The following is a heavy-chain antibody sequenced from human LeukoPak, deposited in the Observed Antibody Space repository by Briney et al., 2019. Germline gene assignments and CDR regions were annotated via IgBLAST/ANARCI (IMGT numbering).Heavy chain of an antibody. D-gene: IGHD2-8*02. Sequence: ASVKVSCKTSGYTFTDYYFHGVRQVPGQGLECMGWINPNTGATNYPQKFQGRVTVTRDTSISTAYMELTSLRSDDTAVYYRPRDLGASTGAPWYYFDYWGQGTLVTVSS. CDR1: GYTFTDYY. V-gene: IGHV1-2*02. J-gene: IGHJ4*03. CDR3: PRDLGASTGAPWYYFDY. CDR2: INPNTGAT.